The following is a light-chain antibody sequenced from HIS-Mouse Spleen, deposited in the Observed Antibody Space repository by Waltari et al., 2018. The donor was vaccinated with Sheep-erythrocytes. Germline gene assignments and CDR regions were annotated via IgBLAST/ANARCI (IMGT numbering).Light chain of an antibody. CDR3: QQYNNWPPGT. Sequence: DIQMTQSPSSLSASVGDRVTITCRASQSISSYLNWYQQKPGKAPKLLIYAASSLQSGVPSRFSGSGSVTDFTLTISSLQPEDFAVYYCQQYNNWPPGTFGQGTKLEIK. J-gene: IGKJ2*02. CDR1: QSISSY. CDR2: AAS. V-gene: IGKV1-39*01.